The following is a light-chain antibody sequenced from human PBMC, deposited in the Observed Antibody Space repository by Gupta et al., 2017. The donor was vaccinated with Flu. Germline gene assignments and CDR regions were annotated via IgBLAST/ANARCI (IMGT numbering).Light chain of an antibody. J-gene: IGKJ5*01. CDR1: QTVSTY. CDR2: DAS. CDR3: QQRVIWPPVT. Sequence: ERVTLSCQASQTVSTYLNWYQQKPGQAPRLLIYDASYRDPGIPARFSGSGSGTDFTLTISNLEPEDSATYYCQQRVIWPPVTFGQGTRLEIK. V-gene: IGKV3-11*01.